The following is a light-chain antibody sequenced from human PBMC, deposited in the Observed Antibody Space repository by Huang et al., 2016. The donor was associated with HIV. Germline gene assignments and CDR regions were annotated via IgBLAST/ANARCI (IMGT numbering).Light chain of an antibody. V-gene: IGKV1-5*03. J-gene: IGKJ4*01. Sequence: DIQMTQSPSTLSASIGDRVTISCRASQSITSWLAWYQQKPGKAPKLLIHKASTLHSRVPSRFSGSGSGTDFTLTISSLQPGDFATYYCQQYNAYPLTFGGGTKVEIK. CDR3: QQYNAYPLT. CDR1: QSITSW. CDR2: KAS.